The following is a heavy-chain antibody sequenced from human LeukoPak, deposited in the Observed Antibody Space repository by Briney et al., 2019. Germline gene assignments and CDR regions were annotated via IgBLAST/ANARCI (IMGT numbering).Heavy chain of an antibody. CDR1: GFTFSSYG. CDR3: AKDHNYESSVYSQGEPAGLIDY. V-gene: IGHV3-30*18. J-gene: IGHJ4*02. Sequence: GGSLRLSCAASGFTFSSYGMHWVRQAPGKGLEWVAVISYDGSNKYYADSVKGRFTISRDNSKNTLYLQMNSLRAEDTAVYYCAKDHNYESSVYSQGEPAGLIDYWGQGTLVTVSS. D-gene: IGHD3-22*01. CDR2: ISYDGSNK.